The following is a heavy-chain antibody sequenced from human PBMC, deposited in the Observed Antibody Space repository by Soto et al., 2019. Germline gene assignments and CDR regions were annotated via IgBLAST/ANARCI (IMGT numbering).Heavy chain of an antibody. D-gene: IGHD3-10*01. CDR3: ARYYYGSGSRPVGNWFDP. Sequence: SETLSLTCTVSGGSISSGGYYWSWIRQHPGKGLEWIGYIYYSGSTYYNPSLKSRVTISVDTSKNQFSLKLSSVTAADTAVYYCARYYYGSGSRPVGNWFDPWGQGTLVTVSS. J-gene: IGHJ5*02. CDR2: IYYSGST. V-gene: IGHV4-31*03. CDR1: GGSISSGGYY.